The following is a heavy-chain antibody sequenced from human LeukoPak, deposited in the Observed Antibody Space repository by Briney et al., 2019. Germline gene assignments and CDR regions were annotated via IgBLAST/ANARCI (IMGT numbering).Heavy chain of an antibody. CDR3: EKGGGD. V-gene: IGHV3-64D*09. CDR1: GFTISAYD. CDR2: ISGNGDNI. Sequence: QAGGSLRLSCSASGFTISAYDMHWARQAPGKGPEFLSVISGNGDNIQYADSVKGRFTVSRDNSKNTLYLQMSSLRPEDTAVYYCEKGGGDWGQGTLVTVAS. J-gene: IGHJ4*02.